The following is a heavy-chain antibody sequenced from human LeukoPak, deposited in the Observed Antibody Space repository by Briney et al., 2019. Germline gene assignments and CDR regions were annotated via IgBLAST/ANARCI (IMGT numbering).Heavy chain of an antibody. CDR2: TYYRSNLYN. CDR1: GDIVSSNSAA. V-gene: IGHV6-1*01. D-gene: IGHD3-10*01. J-gene: IGHJ6*04. Sequence: SQTLSLTCAISGDIVSSNSAAWHWIRQSPSRGLEWLGRTYYRSNLYNDYAVSVKSRITINPDTSKNQFSLQLNSVTPEDTAVYYCARLVTMVRGPYVYYYYGMDVWGKGTTVTVSS. CDR3: ARLVTMVRGPYVYYYYGMDV.